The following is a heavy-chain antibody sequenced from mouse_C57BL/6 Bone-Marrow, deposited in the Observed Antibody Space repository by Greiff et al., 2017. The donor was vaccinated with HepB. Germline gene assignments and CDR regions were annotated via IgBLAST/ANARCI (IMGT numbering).Heavy chain of an antibody. Sequence: EVQLVESGGGLVQPGGSLKLSCAASGFTFSDYYMYWVRQTPEKRLEWVAYISNGGGSTYYPDTVKGRFTISRDNAKNTLYLQMSRLKSEDTAMYYCARLATTVVDWYFDVWGTGTTVTVSS. D-gene: IGHD1-1*01. CDR3: ARLATTVVDWYFDV. CDR2: ISNGGGST. CDR1: GFTFSDYY. V-gene: IGHV5-12*01. J-gene: IGHJ1*03.